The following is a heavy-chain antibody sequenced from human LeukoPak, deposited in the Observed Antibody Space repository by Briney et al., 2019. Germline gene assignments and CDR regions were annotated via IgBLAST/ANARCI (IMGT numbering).Heavy chain of an antibody. CDR2: ISSSGSTI. CDR3: ARDGRSSWFSYYFDY. D-gene: IGHD6-13*01. J-gene: IGHJ4*02. V-gene: IGHV3-48*03. Sequence: GGSLRLSCAASGFTFSSYEMNWVRQAPGKGLEWVSYISSSGSTIYYADPVKGRFTISRDNAKNSLYLQMNGLRAEDTAVYYCARDGRSSWFSYYFDYWGQGTLVTVSS. CDR1: GFTFSSYE.